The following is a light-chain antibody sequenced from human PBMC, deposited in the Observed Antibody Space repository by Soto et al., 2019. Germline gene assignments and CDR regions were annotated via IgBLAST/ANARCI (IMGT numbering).Light chain of an antibody. Sequence: DIVMTQSPDSLAVSLGERATINCKSSQSVLSSSNNKNCLAWYQQKSGQPPKLLIYWASTRESGVPDRFSGSGSWTDFTLTISSLQAEDVAAYYCQHYYSIPWTFGQGTRVEIK. J-gene: IGKJ1*01. CDR3: QHYYSIPWT. CDR2: WAS. V-gene: IGKV4-1*01. CDR1: QSVLSSSNNKNC.